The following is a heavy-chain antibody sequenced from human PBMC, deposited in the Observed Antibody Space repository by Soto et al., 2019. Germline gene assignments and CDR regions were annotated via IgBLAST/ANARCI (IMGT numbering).Heavy chain of an antibody. J-gene: IGHJ6*02. V-gene: IGHV4-4*02. CDR2: IYHSGST. CDR1: GGSISSSNW. D-gene: IGHD3-22*01. Sequence: ASETLSLTCAVSGGSISSSNWWSWVRQPPGKGLEWIGEIYHSGSTNYNPSLKSRVTISVDKSKNQFSLKLSSVTAADTAVYYCARSYYDSSGYYQDYYYYGMDVWGQGTTVTVSS. CDR3: ARSYYDSSGYYQDYYYYGMDV.